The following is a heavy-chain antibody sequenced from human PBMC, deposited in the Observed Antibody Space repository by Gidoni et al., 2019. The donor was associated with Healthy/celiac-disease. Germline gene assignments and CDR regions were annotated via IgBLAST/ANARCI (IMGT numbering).Heavy chain of an antibody. CDR3: ARGWAYCSSTSCYVRAFDI. V-gene: IGHV4-61*01. CDR1: GGSVSSGSYY. CDR2: IYYSGST. J-gene: IGHJ3*02. D-gene: IGHD2-2*01. Sequence: QVQLQESGPGLVKPSATMSLTCTVSGGSVSSGSYYWSWIRKPPGKGLEWIGYIYYSGSTNYNPSLKSRVTISVDTSKNQFSLKLSSVTAADTAVYYCARGWAYCSSTSCYVRAFDIWGQGTMVTVSS.